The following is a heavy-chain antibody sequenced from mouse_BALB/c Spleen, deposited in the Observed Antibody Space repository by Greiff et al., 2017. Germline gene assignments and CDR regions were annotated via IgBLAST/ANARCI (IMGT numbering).Heavy chain of an antibody. CDR3: ARRLTGIYAMDY. CDR2: ISTYYGNT. CDR1: GYTFTDYA. V-gene: IGHV1-67*01. Sequence: QVQLQQSGPELVRPGVSVKISCKGSGYTFTDYAMHWVKQSHAKSLEWIGVISTYYGNTNYNQKFKGKATMTVDKSSSTAYMELARLTSEDSAIYYCARRLTGIYAMDYWGQGTSVTVSS. D-gene: IGHD4-1*01. J-gene: IGHJ4*01.